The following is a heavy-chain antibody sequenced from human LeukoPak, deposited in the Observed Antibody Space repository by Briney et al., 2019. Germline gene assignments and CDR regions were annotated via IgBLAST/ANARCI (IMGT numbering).Heavy chain of an antibody. CDR3: ARLLNYDDLDY. D-gene: IGHD3-22*01. J-gene: IGHJ4*02. Sequence: GESLKISCKGSGYSFTNYWIGWVRQMPGKGLEWMGIIYPGDSDTRYSPSFQGQVTFSADKSITTAYLQWSSLKASDTAMYYCARLLNYDDLDYWGQGTLVTVSS. V-gene: IGHV5-51*01. CDR2: IYPGDSDT. CDR1: GYSFTNYW.